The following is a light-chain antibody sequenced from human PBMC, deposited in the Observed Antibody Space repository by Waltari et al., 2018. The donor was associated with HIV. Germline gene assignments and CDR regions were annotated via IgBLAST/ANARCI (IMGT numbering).Light chain of an antibody. J-gene: IGLJ1*01. CDR3: CSSAGRYTFV. V-gene: IGLV2-11*01. Sequence: QPPLTQSRSVSGSPGQSITISCTGTSNDVGAYNYVSWYQQHPGRAPKLLIFDLNRRPSGVPSRFSGSKSGNTASLTISGLQAEDEADYYCCSSAGRYTFVFGTGTKVTVL. CDR1: SNDVGAYNY. CDR2: DLN.